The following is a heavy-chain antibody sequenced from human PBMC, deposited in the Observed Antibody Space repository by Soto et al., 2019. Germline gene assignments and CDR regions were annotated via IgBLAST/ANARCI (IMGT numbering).Heavy chain of an antibody. J-gene: IGHJ4*02. Sequence: QVQLVQSGAEVKKPGASVKVSCKASGYTFTSYGISWVRQAPGQGLEWMGWISAYNGNTNYAQKLQGRATMTTDTSPTPAHMELRSRRSDDTALYSWAIDSETKVTTQPDYWGQGTLVTVSS. CDR2: ISAYNGNT. V-gene: IGHV1-18*01. D-gene: IGHD4-17*01. CDR3: AIDSETKVTTQPDY. CDR1: GYTFTSYG.